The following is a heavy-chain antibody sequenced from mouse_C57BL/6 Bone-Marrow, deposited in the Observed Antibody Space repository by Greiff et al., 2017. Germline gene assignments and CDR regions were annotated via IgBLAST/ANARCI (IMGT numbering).Heavy chain of an antibody. CDR3: SSFDGNYFDF. Sequence: VQLQQSGAELVRPGASVKLSCTASGFNIKDDYIHWVKQRPEQGLEWIGWIDPEIGDTEYAWKFQGKAPITSDTSSNAAYLPLSSLTSEDTAVYYCSSFDGNYFDFWRQGTPLTVAS. CDR1: GFNIKDDY. J-gene: IGHJ2*01. V-gene: IGHV14-4*01. D-gene: IGHD2-3*01. CDR2: IDPEIGDT.